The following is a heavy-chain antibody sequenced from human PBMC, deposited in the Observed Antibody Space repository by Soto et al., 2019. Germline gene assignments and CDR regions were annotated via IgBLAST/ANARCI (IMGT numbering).Heavy chain of an antibody. V-gene: IGHV1-2*02. D-gene: IGHD3-10*02. CDR3: ARNMDYYYGRGSGNGHGV. CDR2: INPKFGDT. CDR1: GYTFTAYY. J-gene: IGHJ6*02. Sequence: QVQLVQSGAEVKEPGDSVRVSCEASGYTFTAYYIHWVRQAPGQGLEWMGWINPKFGDTTYAQDFQGRVSMTRDTSISTVYMELSCLTSDDTAIYYCARNMDYYYGRGSGNGHGVWGQGTTVTVFS.